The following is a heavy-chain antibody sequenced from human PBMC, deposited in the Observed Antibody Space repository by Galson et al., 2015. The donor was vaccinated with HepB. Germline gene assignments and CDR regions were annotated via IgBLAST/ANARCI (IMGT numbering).Heavy chain of an antibody. J-gene: IGHJ3*02. V-gene: IGHV4-31*03. CDR1: GGSISSGGYY. D-gene: IGHD5-12*01. Sequence: QLQLQESGSGLVKPSQTLSLTCTVSGGSISSGGYYSSWIRQHPGKGLEWIGYLYYSGSTYYNPSLKSRVTISVDTSKNQFSLKLSSVTAADTAVYYCARDSGYDSEDGAFDIWGQGTMVTVSS. CDR2: LYYSGST. CDR3: ARDSGYDSEDGAFDI.